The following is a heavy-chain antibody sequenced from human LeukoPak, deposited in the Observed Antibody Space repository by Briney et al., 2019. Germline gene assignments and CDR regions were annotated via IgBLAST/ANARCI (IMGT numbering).Heavy chain of an antibody. CDR2: ISYDGSNK. Sequence: GRSLRLSCAASVFTFSSYAMHWVRQAPGKGLEWVAVISYDGSNKYYADSVKGRFTISRDNSKNTLYLQMNSLRAEDTAVYYCARASYTIRHFDYWGQGTLVTVSS. V-gene: IGHV3-30-3*01. J-gene: IGHJ4*02. D-gene: IGHD5-18*01. CDR3: ARASYTIRHFDY. CDR1: VFTFSSYA.